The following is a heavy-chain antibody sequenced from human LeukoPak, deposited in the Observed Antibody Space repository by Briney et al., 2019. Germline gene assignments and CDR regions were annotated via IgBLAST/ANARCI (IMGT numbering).Heavy chain of an antibody. CDR1: GGSFSGYY. Sequence: SETLSLTCAVYGGSFSGYYWSWIRQPPGKGLEWIGEINHSGSTNYNPSLKSRVTISVDTSKNQFSLKLSSVTAADTAVYYCARRRATVVIGLYYFDYWGQGTLVTVSS. V-gene: IGHV4-34*01. J-gene: IGHJ4*02. D-gene: IGHD4-23*01. CDR3: ARRRATVVIGLYYFDY. CDR2: INHSGST.